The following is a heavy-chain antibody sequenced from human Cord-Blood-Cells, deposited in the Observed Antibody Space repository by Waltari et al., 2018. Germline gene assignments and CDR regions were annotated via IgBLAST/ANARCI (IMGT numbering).Heavy chain of an antibody. CDR2: MNPNSGNT. D-gene: IGHD2-2*01. CDR3: AGGVGVTAAMLDY. J-gene: IGHJ4*01. V-gene: IGHV1-8*01. CDR1: GYTFTSYD. Sequence: QVQLVQSGAEVKKPGASVKVSYKASGYTFTSYDINWVRQATGQGLEWMGWMNPNSGNTGYAQKFQGRITMTKKTSIRTAYMELSNLRSEDTAVYYWAGGVGVTAAMLDYLGQGTLVTGSS.